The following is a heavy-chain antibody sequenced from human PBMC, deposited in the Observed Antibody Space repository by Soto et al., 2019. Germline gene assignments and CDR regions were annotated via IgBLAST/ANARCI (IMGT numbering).Heavy chain of an antibody. Sequence: RSLTCTVSGGSISSYYWSWIRQPPGKGLEWIGYIYYSGSTNYNPSLKSRVTISVDTSKIEFSLKLSSVTAADTAVYYCARKIGAGFDYWGQGTLVTVSS. D-gene: IGHD3-10*01. J-gene: IGHJ4*02. V-gene: IGHV4-59*01. CDR3: ARKIGAGFDY. CDR2: IYYSGST. CDR1: GGSISSYY.